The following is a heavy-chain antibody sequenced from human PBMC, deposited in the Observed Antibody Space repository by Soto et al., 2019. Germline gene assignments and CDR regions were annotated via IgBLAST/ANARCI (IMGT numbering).Heavy chain of an antibody. D-gene: IGHD6-13*01. Sequence: LRLSCAASGFTFSSYAMSWVRQAPGKGLEWVSAISGSGGSTYYADSVKGRFTISRDNSKNTLYLQMNSLRAEDTAVYYCAKTGGSSSWLHYFDYWGQGTLVTVSS. CDR2: ISGSGGST. J-gene: IGHJ4*02. CDR3: AKTGGSSSWLHYFDY. V-gene: IGHV3-23*01. CDR1: GFTFSSYA.